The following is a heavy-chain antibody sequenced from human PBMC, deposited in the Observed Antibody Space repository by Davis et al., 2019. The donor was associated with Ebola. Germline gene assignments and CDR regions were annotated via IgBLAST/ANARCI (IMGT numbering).Heavy chain of an antibody. D-gene: IGHD6-6*01. CDR2: ISYDGSNK. V-gene: IGHV3-30*18. Sequence: SLKISCAASGFTFSSYGMHWVRQAPGKGLEWVAVISYDGSNKYYADPVKGRFTIPRDNSRKTLYLRMGSLRAEDMAVYYCANGGSSGLYYYGLDVWGQGTTVTVSS. CDR3: ANGGSSGLYYYGLDV. J-gene: IGHJ6*02. CDR1: GFTFSSYG.